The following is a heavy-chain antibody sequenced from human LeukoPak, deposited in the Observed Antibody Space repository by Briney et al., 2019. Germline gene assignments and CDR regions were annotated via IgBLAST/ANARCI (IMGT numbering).Heavy chain of an antibody. CDR3: ARASRGYSGYDPRSHFDY. CDR2: INSDGSST. CDR1: GFTFSSYW. Sequence: GGSLRLSCAASGFTFSSYWMHWVRQAPGKGLVWVSRINSDGSSTMYADSVKGRFTISRDNVKNTLYLQMNSLRAEDTAVYYCARASRGYSGYDPRSHFDYWGQGTLVTVSS. V-gene: IGHV3-74*03. D-gene: IGHD5-12*01. J-gene: IGHJ4*02.